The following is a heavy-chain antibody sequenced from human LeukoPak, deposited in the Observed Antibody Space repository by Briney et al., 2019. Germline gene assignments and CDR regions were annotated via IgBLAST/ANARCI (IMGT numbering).Heavy chain of an antibody. CDR1: GFTFSSYS. J-gene: IGHJ5*02. D-gene: IGHD2-8*01. Sequence: PGGSLRLSCAASGFTFSSYSMNWVRQAPGKGLEWVSYISSSSSTIYYADSVKGRFTISRDNDKDSLYLQMNSLRAEDTAVYYCARVSYCTNGVCYTDENWFDPWGQGTLVTVSS. CDR3: ARVSYCTNGVCYTDENWFDP. V-gene: IGHV3-48*01. CDR2: ISSSSSTI.